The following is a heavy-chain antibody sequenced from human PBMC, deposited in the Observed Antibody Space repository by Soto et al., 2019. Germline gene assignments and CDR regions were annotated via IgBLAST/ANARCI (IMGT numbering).Heavy chain of an antibody. J-gene: IGHJ4*02. CDR3: ARDRNYYGSGSAIDY. CDR2: IYYSGST. Sequence: PSETLSLTCTVSGGSISSGDYYWSWIRQPPGKGLEWIGYIYYSGSTYYNPSLKSRVTISVDTSKNQFSLKLSSVTAADTAVYYCARDRNYYGSGSAIDYWGQGTLVTVSS. V-gene: IGHV4-30-4*01. D-gene: IGHD3-10*01. CDR1: GGSISSGDYY.